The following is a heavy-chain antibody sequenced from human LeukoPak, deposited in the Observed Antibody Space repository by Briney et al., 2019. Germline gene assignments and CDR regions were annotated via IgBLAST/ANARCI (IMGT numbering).Heavy chain of an antibody. V-gene: IGHV4-59*01. CDR3: ARGQWLDYYFDY. J-gene: IGHJ4*02. CDR2: IYYSGST. D-gene: IGHD6-19*01. CDR1: GGSISSYY. Sequence: PSETLSLTCTVSGGSISSYYWSWIRQPPGKGLEWIGYIYYSGSTNYNPSLKSRVTISVDTSKNQFSLKLSSVTAADTAVYYCARGQWLDYYFDYWGQGTLVTVSS.